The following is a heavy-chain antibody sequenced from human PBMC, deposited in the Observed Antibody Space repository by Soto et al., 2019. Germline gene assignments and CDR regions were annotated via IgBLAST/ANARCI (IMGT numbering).Heavy chain of an antibody. Sequence: QVQLVESGGGVVQPEKSLRLFCAASGFAFSNYGMHWVRQAPGKGLEWVAFVWYDGGNEYYADSVKGRFIISRDNSNNTLYLQMNSLRAEDTAVYYCARGPGYCSGGTCYTYYFDYWGQGALVTVSS. CDR3: ARGPGYCSGGTCYTYYFDY. CDR2: VWYDGGNE. J-gene: IGHJ4*02. V-gene: IGHV3-33*01. D-gene: IGHD2-15*01. CDR1: GFAFSNYG.